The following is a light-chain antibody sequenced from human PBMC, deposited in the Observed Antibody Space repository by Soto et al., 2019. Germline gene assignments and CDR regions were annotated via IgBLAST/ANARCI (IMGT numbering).Light chain of an antibody. Sequence: QSALTQTPSASGSPGQSVTISCTGTANDVGNYNFVSWYQQHPGKAPKLIIYEVTKRPSGVPVRFSGSKSGNAASLTVSGLQAEDEADYYCSSYTSSSPLFGTGTKVTVL. J-gene: IGLJ1*01. CDR3: SSYTSSSPL. CDR2: EVT. V-gene: IGLV2-8*01. CDR1: ANDVGNYNF.